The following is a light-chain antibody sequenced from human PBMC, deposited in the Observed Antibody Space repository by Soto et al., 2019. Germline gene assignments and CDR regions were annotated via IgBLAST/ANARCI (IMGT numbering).Light chain of an antibody. J-gene: IGKJ1*01. V-gene: IGKV3-11*01. Sequence: EIVLTQSPATLSLSPGERATLSCRASQSVSSYLAWYQQKPGQAPRLLIYDASNRATGIPARFSGSGSGTDFTLTINSLEPEDFAVYYCQQYDSSPRTFGQGTKVDIK. CDR1: QSVSSY. CDR2: DAS. CDR3: QQYDSSPRT.